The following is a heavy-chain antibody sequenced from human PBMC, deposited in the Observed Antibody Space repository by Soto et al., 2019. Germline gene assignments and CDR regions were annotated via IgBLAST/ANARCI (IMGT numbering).Heavy chain of an antibody. Sequence: ETLSLTCSVSGAPISGFYWSWIRQSPGKGLEWIGHIYYSGSTNYNPSLKSRVSISLNTSKNQFSLNLSSVTAADTAVYYCARRRDGYTGVWFDPWGQGTLVTVSS. V-gene: IGHV4-59*01. J-gene: IGHJ5*02. CDR2: IYYSGST. CDR3: ARRRDGYTGVWFDP. CDR1: GAPISGFY. D-gene: IGHD5-12*01.